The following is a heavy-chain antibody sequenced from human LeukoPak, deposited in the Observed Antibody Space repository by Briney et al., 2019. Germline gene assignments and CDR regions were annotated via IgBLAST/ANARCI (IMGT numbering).Heavy chain of an antibody. CDR1: GFTFSSYG. J-gene: IGHJ4*02. CDR3: ASSPAVAARG. V-gene: IGHV3-33*03. CDR2: IRYDGSNK. Sequence: PGGSLRLSCAASGFTFSSYGMHWLRQAPGKGLEWVAVIRYDGSNKYYADSVKGRFTISRENAKNSLYLQMNTLRADDTPVQYCASSPAVAARGRGQGTLVTVSS. D-gene: IGHD6-19*01.